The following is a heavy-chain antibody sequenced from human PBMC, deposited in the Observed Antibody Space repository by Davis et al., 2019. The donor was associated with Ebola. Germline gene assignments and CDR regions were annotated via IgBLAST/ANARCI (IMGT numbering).Heavy chain of an antibody. Sequence: AASVKVSCKASGYTFPSYGISWVRQAPGQGLEWMGWISPYNRNTNYAQKFQGRVTMTTDTSTSTAYMELRSLRSDDTAVYYCAGEGYYDSGGFYYYFDYWGQGTLVTVSS. J-gene: IGHJ4*02. V-gene: IGHV1-18*01. CDR2: ISPYNRNT. D-gene: IGHD3-22*01. CDR3: AGEGYYDSGGFYYYFDY. CDR1: GYTFPSYG.